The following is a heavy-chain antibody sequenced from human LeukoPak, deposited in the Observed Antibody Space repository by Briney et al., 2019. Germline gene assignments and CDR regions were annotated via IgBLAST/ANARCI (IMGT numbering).Heavy chain of an antibody. D-gene: IGHD2-2*01. CDR2: INPNSGGT. Sequence: ASVKVSCKASGYTFTGYYMHWVRQAPGQGLEWMGWINPNSGGTNYAQKFQGRVTMTRDTSISTAYMELSRLRSDDTAVYYYARDLSCSSTSCLSWFDPWGQGTLVTVSS. J-gene: IGHJ5*02. CDR1: GYTFTGYY. CDR3: ARDLSCSSTSCLSWFDP. V-gene: IGHV1-2*02.